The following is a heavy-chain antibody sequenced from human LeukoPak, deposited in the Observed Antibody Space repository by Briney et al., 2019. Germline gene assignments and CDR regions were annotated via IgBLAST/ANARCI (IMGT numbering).Heavy chain of an antibody. CDR1: GFTVSSNY. CDR3: ARSLVGAKSDY. V-gene: IGHV3-53*01. CDR2: IYSGGST. J-gene: IGHJ4*02. D-gene: IGHD1-26*01. Sequence: GGSLRLSCAASGFTVSSNYMSWVRQAPGKGLEWVSVIYSGGSTYYADSVRGRSTISRDNSKNTLYLQMNSLRAEDTAVYYCARSLVGAKSDYWGQGTLVTVSS.